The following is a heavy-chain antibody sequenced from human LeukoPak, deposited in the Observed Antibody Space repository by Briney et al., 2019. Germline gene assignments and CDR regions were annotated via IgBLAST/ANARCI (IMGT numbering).Heavy chain of an antibody. V-gene: IGHV4-39*01. CDR3: ARHGLQVDAFDI. CDR1: GGSISSSSYY. Sequence: SETLSLTCTVPGGSISSSSYYWGWIRQPPGKGLEWIGSIYYSGSTYYNPSLKSRVTISVDTSKNQFSLKLSSVTAADTAVYYCARHGLQVDAFDIWGQGTMVTVSS. D-gene: IGHD4-11*01. J-gene: IGHJ3*02. CDR2: IYYSGST.